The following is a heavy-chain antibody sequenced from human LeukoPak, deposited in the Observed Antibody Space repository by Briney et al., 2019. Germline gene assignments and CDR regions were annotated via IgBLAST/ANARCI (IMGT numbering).Heavy chain of an antibody. D-gene: IGHD3-9*01. CDR1: GGSISSSSYY. V-gene: IGHV4-39*01. CDR2: MYYSGST. CDR3: ARRGGYDILTGYSPFDY. J-gene: IGHJ4*02. Sequence: SETLSLTCTVSGGSISSSSYYWGWIRQPPGKGLEWIGSMYYSGSTYYSPSLKSRVTISVDTSKNQFSLKLSSVTAADTAVYYCARRGGYDILTGYSPFDYWGQGTLVTVSS.